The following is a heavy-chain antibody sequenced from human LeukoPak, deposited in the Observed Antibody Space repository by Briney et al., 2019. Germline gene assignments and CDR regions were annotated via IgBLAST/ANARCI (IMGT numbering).Heavy chain of an antibody. V-gene: IGHV3-21*01. CDR1: GLTFSSYS. CDR2: ISGSSSYI. Sequence: GGSLRLSCAASGLTFSSYSMNWVRQAPGKGLEWVSSISGSSSYIYYADSVKGRFTISRDNAKNSLYLQMNSLRAEDTAVYYCARVYCSGGSCYIDYWGQGTLVTVSS. D-gene: IGHD2-15*01. CDR3: ARVYCSGGSCYIDY. J-gene: IGHJ4*02.